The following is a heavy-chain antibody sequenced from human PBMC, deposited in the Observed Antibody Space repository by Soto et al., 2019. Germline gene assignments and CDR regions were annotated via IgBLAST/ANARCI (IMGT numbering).Heavy chain of an antibody. CDR3: ARGGGYSGYEEIDY. Sequence: PSETLSLTCAVSGGSISSGGYSWSWIRQPPGKGLEWIGYIYHSGSTYYNPSLKSRVTISVDRSKNQFSLKLSSVTAADTAVYYCARGGGYSGYEEIDYWGQGTLVTVSS. V-gene: IGHV4-30-2*01. CDR2: IYHSGST. J-gene: IGHJ4*02. CDR1: GGSISSGGYS. D-gene: IGHD5-12*01.